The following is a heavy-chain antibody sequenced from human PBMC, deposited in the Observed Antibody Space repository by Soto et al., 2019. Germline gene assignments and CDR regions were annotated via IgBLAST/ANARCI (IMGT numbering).Heavy chain of an antibody. CDR2: ISGYDGNT. J-gene: IGHJ5*02. D-gene: IGHD1-1*01. CDR1: GYTFTGYY. CDR3: ARHNSQWPNWFDP. Sequence: ASVKVSCKASGYTFTGYYMHWVRQAPGQGLEWVGWISGYDGNTGYAHKFRGRVTMTTDTSTNTAYMDLRSLRSDDTAVYYCARHNSQWPNWFDPWGQGTPVTVSS. V-gene: IGHV1-18*04.